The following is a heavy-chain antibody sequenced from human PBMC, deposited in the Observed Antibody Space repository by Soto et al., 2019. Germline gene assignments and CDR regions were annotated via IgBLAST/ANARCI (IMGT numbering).Heavy chain of an antibody. Sequence: SVKVSCKASGGTFSSYAISWVRQAPGQGLEWMGGTIPIFGTANYAQKFQGRVTITADESTSTAYMELSSLRSEDTAVYYCARRVLRFLEWHMDVWGQGTTVTVSS. J-gene: IGHJ6*02. CDR1: GGTFSSYA. CDR3: ARRVLRFLEWHMDV. D-gene: IGHD3-3*01. V-gene: IGHV1-69*13. CDR2: TIPIFGTA.